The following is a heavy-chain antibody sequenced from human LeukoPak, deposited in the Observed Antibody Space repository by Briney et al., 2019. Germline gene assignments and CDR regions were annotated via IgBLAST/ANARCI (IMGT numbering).Heavy chain of an antibody. V-gene: IGHV4-59*08. D-gene: IGHD2-15*01. J-gene: IGHJ4*02. CDR2: ISHSGTI. Sequence: PSETLSLTCTVSGGSITSYYWSWIRQSPGKGLEWISHISHSGTINYNPSLESRVTISADTSKNQFSLKLSSVTAADTAVYYCARNHRDCSGDRCNVFDHWGQGTLVTVPS. CDR1: GGSITSYY. CDR3: ARNHRDCSGDRCNVFDH.